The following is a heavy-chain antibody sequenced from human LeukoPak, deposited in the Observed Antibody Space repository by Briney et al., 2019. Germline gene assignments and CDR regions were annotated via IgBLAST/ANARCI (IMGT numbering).Heavy chain of an antibody. D-gene: IGHD4-23*01. CDR1: GGSISSSSYY. V-gene: IGHV4-39*07. CDR2: IYYSGSA. Sequence: PSETLSLTCTVSGGSISSSSYYWGWIRQPPGKGLEWIGSIYYSGSAYYNPSLKSRVTISVDTSKNQFSLKLSSVAAADTAVYYCARDLRLRWGRYYFDYWGQGTLVTVSS. J-gene: IGHJ4*02. CDR3: ARDLRLRWGRYYFDY.